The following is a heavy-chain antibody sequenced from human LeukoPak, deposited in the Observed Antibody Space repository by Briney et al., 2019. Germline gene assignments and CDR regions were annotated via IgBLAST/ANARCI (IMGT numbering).Heavy chain of an antibody. CDR3: ARDHSYYFGSETSTLDV. CDR2: IYYSGST. J-gene: IGHJ6*02. V-gene: IGHV4-30-4*01. Sequence: PSETLSLTCTVSGGSISSGDYYWSWIRQPPGKGLEWIGYIYYSGSTYYNPSLKSRVTISVDTSKNQFSLKLSSVTAADTAVYYCARDHSYYFGSETSTLDVWGQGTAVTVSS. D-gene: IGHD3-10*01. CDR1: GGSISSGDYY.